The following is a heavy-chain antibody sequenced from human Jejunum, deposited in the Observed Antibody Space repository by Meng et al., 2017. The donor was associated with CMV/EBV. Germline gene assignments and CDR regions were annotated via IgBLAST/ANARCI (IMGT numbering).Heavy chain of an antibody. CDR2: FYSSDTY. CDR1: GGSINNYY. J-gene: IGHJ4*02. Sequence: QVQLQESGPGLVKPSETLSLTFTVSGGSINNYYWSWIRQSAGKGLEWIGRFYSSDTYNYHPSLNSRVTMSLDTSKNQFSLNLRSVTAADTAIYYCARGPGASTREDFDYWGQGALVTVSS. V-gene: IGHV4-4*07. D-gene: IGHD1-26*01. CDR3: ARGPGASTREDFDY.